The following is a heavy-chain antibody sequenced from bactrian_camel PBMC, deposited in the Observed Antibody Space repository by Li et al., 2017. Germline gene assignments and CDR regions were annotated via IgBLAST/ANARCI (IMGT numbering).Heavy chain of an antibody. J-gene: IGHJ6*01. D-gene: IGHD4*01. V-gene: IGHV3S55*01. CDR3: AASSVRVRCLATMTWLADFGS. Sequence: MGWFRHIPGKEREGVATVGEDGGTSYADSVKGRFTISKDKNTLYLQLNSLKPEDTAMYYCAASSVRVRCLATMTWLADFGSWGQGTQVTVS. CDR2: VGEDGGT.